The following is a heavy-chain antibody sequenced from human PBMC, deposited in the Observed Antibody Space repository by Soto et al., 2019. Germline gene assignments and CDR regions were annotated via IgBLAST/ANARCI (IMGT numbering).Heavy chain of an antibody. V-gene: IGHV4-30-2*01. CDR3: ARVPDR. J-gene: IGHJ5*02. CDR1: GGSISSGGYS. Sequence: PSETLSLTCAVSGGSISSGGYSWSWIRQPPGKGLEWIGYIYHSGSTYYSPSLKSQVTISVDRSKNQFSLKLSSVTAADTAVYYCARVPDRWGQGTLVTVSS. CDR2: IYHSGST. D-gene: IGHD2-2*01.